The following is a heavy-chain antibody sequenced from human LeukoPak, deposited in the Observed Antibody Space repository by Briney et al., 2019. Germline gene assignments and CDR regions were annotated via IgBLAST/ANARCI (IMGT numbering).Heavy chain of an antibody. J-gene: IGHJ5*02. D-gene: IGHD6-19*01. Sequence: GASVKVSCKASGYTFTGYYMHWVRQAPGQGLEWMGWINPNSGGTNYAQKFQGRVTMTRDTSISTAYIELSRLRSDDTAVYYCARDPYSSGFNWFDPWGQGTLVTVSS. CDR2: INPNSGGT. CDR3: ARDPYSSGFNWFDP. V-gene: IGHV1-2*02. CDR1: GYTFTGYY.